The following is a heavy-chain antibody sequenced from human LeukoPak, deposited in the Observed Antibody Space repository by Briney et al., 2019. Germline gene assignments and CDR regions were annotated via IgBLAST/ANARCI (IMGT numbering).Heavy chain of an antibody. J-gene: IGHJ4*02. Sequence: GGSLRPSCAASGFTFSSYAMSWVRQAPGKGLEWVSAISGSGGSTYYADSVKGRFTISRDNSKNTLYLQVNSLRAEDTAVYYCAKYVVVVAATHYFDYWGQGTLVTVSS. CDR2: ISGSGGST. D-gene: IGHD2-15*01. V-gene: IGHV3-23*01. CDR3: AKYVVVVAATHYFDY. CDR1: GFTFSSYA.